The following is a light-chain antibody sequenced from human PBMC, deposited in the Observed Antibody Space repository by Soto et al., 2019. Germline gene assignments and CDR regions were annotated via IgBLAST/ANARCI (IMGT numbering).Light chain of an antibody. J-gene: IGKJ3*01. V-gene: IGKV1-39*01. CDR1: QSISAY. CDR3: QESYSTPSVT. Sequence: DIQMTQSPSSMSASVGDRVTITCRASQSISAYLNWYQQKPGKAPKLLIYAASSLQSGVPSRFSGSGSGTDFTLTIGSLQPEDFATYYCQESYSTPSVTFGPGTKWIS. CDR2: AAS.